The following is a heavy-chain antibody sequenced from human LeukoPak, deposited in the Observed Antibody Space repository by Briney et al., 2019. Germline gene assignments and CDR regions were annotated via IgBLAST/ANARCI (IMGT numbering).Heavy chain of an antibody. CDR2: ISGSGGST. CDR3: ARVLRYCSGGNCYSGGLGYMDV. D-gene: IGHD2-15*01. CDR1: GFTFSSYG. V-gene: IGHV3-23*01. Sequence: GGSLRLSCAASGFTFSSYGMSWVRQAPGKGLEWVPAISGSGGSTYYADSVKGRFTISRDNAKNSLFLQMNSLRAEDTAVYYCARVLRYCSGGNCYSGGLGYMDVWGKGTTVTIS. J-gene: IGHJ6*03.